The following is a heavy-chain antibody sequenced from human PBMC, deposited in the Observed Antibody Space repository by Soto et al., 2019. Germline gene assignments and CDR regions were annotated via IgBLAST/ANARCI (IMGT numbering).Heavy chain of an antibody. CDR1: GGTFSSYA. J-gene: IGHJ5*02. CDR3: ARITDYYDSSGSQTEFDP. CDR2: IIPIFGTA. D-gene: IGHD3-22*01. Sequence: SVKVSCKASGGTFSSYAISWVRQAPGQGLEWMGGIIPIFGTANYAQKFQGRVTITADESTSTAYMELSSLRSEDTAVYYCARITDYYDSSGSQTEFDPWGQGTLVTVSS. V-gene: IGHV1-69*13.